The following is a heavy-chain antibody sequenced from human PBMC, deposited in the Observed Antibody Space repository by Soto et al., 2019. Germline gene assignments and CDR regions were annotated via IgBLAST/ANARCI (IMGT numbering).Heavy chain of an antibody. Sequence: ASVKVSCKASGYTFTSYDINWVRQATGQGHEWMGWMNPNSGNTGYAQKFQGRVTMTRNTSISTAYMELSSLRPEDTAVYYCARFRNYDFWSGYLYYFDYWGQGTLVTVSS. CDR1: GYTFTSYD. J-gene: IGHJ4*02. CDR2: MNPNSGNT. CDR3: ARFRNYDFWSGYLYYFDY. D-gene: IGHD3-3*01. V-gene: IGHV1-8*01.